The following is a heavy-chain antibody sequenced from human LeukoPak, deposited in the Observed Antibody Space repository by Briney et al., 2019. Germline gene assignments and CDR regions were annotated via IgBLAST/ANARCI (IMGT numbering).Heavy chain of an antibody. CDR2: IKEDGSAT. CDR3: ARDGDGYND. CDR1: GFTFRSSW. J-gene: IGHJ4*02. D-gene: IGHD2-21*02. Sequence: GGSLRLSCAVSGFTFRSSWMSWVRQGPEKGLEWVANIKEDGSATYYVDSVKGRFTISRANVKNSLYLQMNSLTVDDTAVYYCARDGDGYNDWGQGTLVTVSS. V-gene: IGHV3-7*01.